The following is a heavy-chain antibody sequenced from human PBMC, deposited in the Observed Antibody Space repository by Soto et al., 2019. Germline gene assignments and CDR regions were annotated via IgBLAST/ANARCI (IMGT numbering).Heavy chain of an antibody. Sequence: GESLKISCKGSGYSFTNYWITWVRQMPGKGLEWMGWIDPSDSYTSYSPSFQGRVTISADKSISTAYLQWSSLKASDTAMYYCERNSEPYSSSSTVVYWGQGTLVTVSS. J-gene: IGHJ4*02. CDR1: GYSFTNYW. D-gene: IGHD6-6*01. CDR2: IDPSDSYT. CDR3: ERNSEPYSSSSTVVY. V-gene: IGHV5-10-1*01.